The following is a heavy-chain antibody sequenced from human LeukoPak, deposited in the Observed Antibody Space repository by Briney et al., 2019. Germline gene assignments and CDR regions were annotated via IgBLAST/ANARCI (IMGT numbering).Heavy chain of an antibody. V-gene: IGHV4-39*07. CDR3: ARVRRLLWFGELHVSRYGMDV. CDR2: IYYSGST. Sequence: KTSETLSLTCTVSGVSISSSSYYWGWIRQPPGKGLEWIGSIYYSGSTYYNPSLKSRVTISVDTSKNQFSLKLSSVTAADTAVYYCARVRRLLWFGELHVSRYGMDVWGQGTTVTVSS. J-gene: IGHJ6*02. CDR1: GVSISSSSYY. D-gene: IGHD3-10*01.